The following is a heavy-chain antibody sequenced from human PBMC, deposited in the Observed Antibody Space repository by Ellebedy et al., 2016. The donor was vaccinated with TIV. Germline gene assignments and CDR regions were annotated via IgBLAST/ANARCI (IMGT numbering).Heavy chain of an antibody. Sequence: GESLKISCVASGFTFSSYAMSWVRQAPGKGLEWVPSLSGSGGSTYYADSVKGRFTISRDNSKNTLYLQMNRLRAEDTAVYYCAKRVTMVREVITYYHYAMDVWGQGTTVTVSS. D-gene: IGHD3-10*01. CDR2: LSGSGGST. J-gene: IGHJ6*02. V-gene: IGHV3-23*01. CDR1: GFTFSSYA. CDR3: AKRVTMVREVITYYHYAMDV.